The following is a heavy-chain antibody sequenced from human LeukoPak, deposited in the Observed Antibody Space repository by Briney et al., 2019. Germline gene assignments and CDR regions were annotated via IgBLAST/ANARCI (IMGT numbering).Heavy chain of an antibody. J-gene: IGHJ4*02. CDR3: ARDGNGDLPLDY. CDR1: GFTVSSYY. V-gene: IGHV3-66*01. Sequence: GGSLRLSCAASGFTVSSYYMSWVRQAPGKGLEWVSVIYTGGSTYYADSVKGGFTISRDNSKNTLYLQMNSLRAEDTAVYYCARDGNGDLPLDYWGQGTLVTVSS. CDR2: IYTGGST. D-gene: IGHD4-17*01.